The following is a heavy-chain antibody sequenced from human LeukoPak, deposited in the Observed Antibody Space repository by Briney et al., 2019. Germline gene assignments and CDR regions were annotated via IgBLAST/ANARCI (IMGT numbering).Heavy chain of an antibody. J-gene: IGHJ4*02. V-gene: IGHV1-69*13. CDR2: IIPIFGTA. Sequence: ASVEVSCKASGGTFSSYAISWVRQAPGQGLEWMGGIIPIFGTANYAQKFQGRVTITADESTSTAYMELSSLRSEDTAVYYCAREWAFVAVAGLGQQEGLDYWGQGTLVTVSP. CDR1: GGTFSSYA. CDR3: AREWAFVAVAGLGQQEGLDY. D-gene: IGHD6-19*01.